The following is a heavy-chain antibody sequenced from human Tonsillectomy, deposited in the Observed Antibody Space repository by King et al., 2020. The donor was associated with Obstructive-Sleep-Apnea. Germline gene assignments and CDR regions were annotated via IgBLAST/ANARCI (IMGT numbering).Heavy chain of an antibody. Sequence: VQLVESGAEVKKPGESLRISCKGSGYSFTSHWISWVRQMPGKGLEWMGRIDPSVSYTKYSPSFQGHVTISADKSISTAYLQWSSLKASDSAMYYCARRLGGDIVVVPAAEDAFDIWGQGTMVTVSS. J-gene: IGHJ3*02. CDR3: ARRLGGDIVVVPAAEDAFDI. CDR1: GYSFTSHW. CDR2: IDPSVSYT. D-gene: IGHD2-2*01. V-gene: IGHV5-10-1*01.